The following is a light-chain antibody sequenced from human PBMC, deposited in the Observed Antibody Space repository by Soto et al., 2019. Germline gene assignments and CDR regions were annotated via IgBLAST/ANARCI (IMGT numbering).Light chain of an antibody. J-gene: IGKJ3*01. Sequence: EIQLTQSPSFLSASVGDRVTITCRASQGISSYLAWYQQKPGKAPKLLIYAASTLQSGVPSRFSGSGSGTEFSLTISSLQPEDFATYYCPQFYSYPAFTFGPGTNVDIK. V-gene: IGKV1-9*01. CDR3: PQFYSYPAFT. CDR1: QGISSY. CDR2: AAS.